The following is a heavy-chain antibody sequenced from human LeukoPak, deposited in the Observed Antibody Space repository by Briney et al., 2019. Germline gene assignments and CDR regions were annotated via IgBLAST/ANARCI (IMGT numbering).Heavy chain of an antibody. V-gene: IGHV3-23*01. D-gene: IGHD2-21*02. CDR1: GFTFSSYA. CDR2: ISGSGGST. CDR3: AKDRYSLGYCGGDCSIIPDY. Sequence: AGGSLRLSCAASGFTFSSYAMSWVRQAPGKGLEWVSAISGSGGSTYYADSVKGRFTISRDNSKNTLYLQMNSLRAEDTAVYYCAKDRYSLGYCGGDCSIIPDYWGQGTLVTVPS. J-gene: IGHJ4*02.